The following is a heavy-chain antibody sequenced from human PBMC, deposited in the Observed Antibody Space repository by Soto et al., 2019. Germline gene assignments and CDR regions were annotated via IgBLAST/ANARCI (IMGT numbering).Heavy chain of an antibody. Sequence: PSETLSLTCSVSTGSINGYYWNWIRQSPGKGLEWIAFIYSSGSTNYNPSLKSRATISVDRSKNQVSLKLTSVTAADTAVYYCARGKRDSTSCLDIWGQATTVTVSS. D-gene: IGHD2-2*01. J-gene: IGHJ6*02. V-gene: IGHV4-59*01. CDR1: TGSINGYY. CDR2: IYSSGST. CDR3: ARGKRDSTSCLDI.